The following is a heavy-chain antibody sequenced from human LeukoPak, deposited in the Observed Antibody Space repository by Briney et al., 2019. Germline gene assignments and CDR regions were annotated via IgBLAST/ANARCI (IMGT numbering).Heavy chain of an antibody. V-gene: IGHV4-59*08. Sequence: SETLSLTCTVSGGSMNSYHWSWIRQSPGKGPEWIGYVSHSESSLYNPSFKSRVIISVDASKNQFSLSLTSVTAADTAVYYCASHYQHSGTDYWGQGSLVIVSS. CDR1: GGSMNSYH. D-gene: IGHD3-10*01. J-gene: IGHJ4*02. CDR2: VSHSESS. CDR3: ASHYQHSGTDY.